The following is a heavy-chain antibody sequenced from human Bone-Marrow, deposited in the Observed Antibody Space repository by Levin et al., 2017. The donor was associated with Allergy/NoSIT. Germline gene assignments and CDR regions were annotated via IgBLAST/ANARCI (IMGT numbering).Heavy chain of an antibody. CDR1: GYTFTTYG. CDR2: ISTHNDKT. Sequence: GESLKISCKTSGYTFTTYGINWLRQAPGQGLEWMGWISTHNDKTEYAEKFQGRVTMTTNTSTSTAYMELRSLRSDDTAVYYCARIWGSPDYWGQGTLVTVSS. D-gene: IGHD3-10*01. V-gene: IGHV1-18*01. J-gene: IGHJ4*02. CDR3: ARIWGSPDY.